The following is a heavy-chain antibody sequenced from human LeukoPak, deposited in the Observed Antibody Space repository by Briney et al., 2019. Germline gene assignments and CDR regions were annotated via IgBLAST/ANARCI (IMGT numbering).Heavy chain of an antibody. J-gene: IGHJ1*01. CDR2: ISSSSSYI. CDR1: GFTFSSYS. D-gene: IGHD6-19*01. CDR3: ARDRGGSGCYQH. V-gene: IGHV3-21*01. Sequence: GGSLRLSCAASGFTFSSYSMNWVRQAPGKGLEWVSSISSSSSYIYYADSVKGRFTISRDNAKNSLYLQMNSPRAEDTAVYYCARDRGGSGCYQHWGQGTLVTVSS.